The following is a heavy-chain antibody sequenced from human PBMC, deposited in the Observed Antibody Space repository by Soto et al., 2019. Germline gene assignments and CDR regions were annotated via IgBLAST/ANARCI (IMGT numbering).Heavy chain of an antibody. D-gene: IGHD3-10*01. V-gene: IGHV3-11*01. J-gene: IGHJ6*02. CDR1: GLTFSDCY. Sequence: QVQLVGSGGGLVKPGGSLRLSCAASGLTFSDCYMNWIRQAPGKGLEWVSYISSSGSSINYAGSVKGRFTISRDNAKNSLYLQMNSLRAEDTAMYYCARVRFGEWGYAMDVWGQGTTVTVSS. CDR2: ISSSGSSI. CDR3: ARVRFGEWGYAMDV.